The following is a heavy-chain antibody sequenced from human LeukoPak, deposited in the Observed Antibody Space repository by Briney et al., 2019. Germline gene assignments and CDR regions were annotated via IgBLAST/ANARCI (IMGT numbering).Heavy chain of an antibody. CDR1: GFTVSSNY. Sequence: PGGSLRLSCAASGFTVSSNYMSWVRQAPGKGLEWVSVIYSGGSTYYADSVKGRFTISRDNSKNTVYLEINSLRAEDTAVYYCAKGHGDYTGNYFDHWGQGTLVTVSS. CDR3: AKGHGDYTGNYFDH. D-gene: IGHD4-17*01. J-gene: IGHJ4*02. CDR2: IYSGGST. V-gene: IGHV3-53*01.